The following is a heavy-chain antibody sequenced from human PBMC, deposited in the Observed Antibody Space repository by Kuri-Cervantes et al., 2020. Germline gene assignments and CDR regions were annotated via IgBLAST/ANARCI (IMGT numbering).Heavy chain of an antibody. V-gene: IGHV4-34*01. CDR1: GGSFSAYY. D-gene: IGHD2-21*02. Sequence: SETRSPTCAVYGGSFSAYYWSWIRQPPGKGLEWIGVINHSGSTNYNPSLKSRVTISVDTSKNQFSLKLSSVTAADTAVYYCAREAVLGVVVTATHWYFDLWGRGTLVTVSS. J-gene: IGHJ2*01. CDR2: INHSGST. CDR3: AREAVLGVVVTATHWYFDL.